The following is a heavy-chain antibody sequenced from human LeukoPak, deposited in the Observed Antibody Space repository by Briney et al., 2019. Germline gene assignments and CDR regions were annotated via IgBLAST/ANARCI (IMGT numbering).Heavy chain of an antibody. D-gene: IGHD3-16*01. Sequence: ASVKVCCKASGGTFSRYSVSWVRQAPGQGLEWMGRIIPIIDIANYAQKFQGRVSIELSSLRPEDTAMYYCARDAHEGGNSYNYGLDVWGQGTAVTVSS. J-gene: IGHJ6*02. CDR1: GGTFSRYS. CDR3: ARDAHEGGNSYNYGLDV. CDR2: IIPIIDIA. V-gene: IGHV1-69*10.